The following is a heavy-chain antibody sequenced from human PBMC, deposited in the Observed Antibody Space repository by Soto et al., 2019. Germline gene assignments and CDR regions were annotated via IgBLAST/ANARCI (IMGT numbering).Heavy chain of an antibody. CDR3: AREGLVRGVLRRIRFDP. V-gene: IGHV1-3*01. J-gene: IGHJ5*02. Sequence: QVQLVQSGAEVKKSGASVKVSCEASGYIFTDYTIHWVRQAPGQRLELMGWINAGNGDTKYSHQFQGRVTFSRDTSASTVYMELSSLRSEDTAVYYCAREGLVRGVLRRIRFDPWGQGTLVTVSS. CDR1: GYIFTDYT. D-gene: IGHD3-10*01. CDR2: INAGNGDT.